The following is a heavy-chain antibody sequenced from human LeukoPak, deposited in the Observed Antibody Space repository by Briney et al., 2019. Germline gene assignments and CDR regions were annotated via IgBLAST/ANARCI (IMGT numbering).Heavy chain of an antibody. CDR1: GYSVTINYY. J-gene: IGHJ4*02. D-gene: IGHD5-24*01. CDR3: ARSEGMATITYFDY. Sequence: PSETLFLTCTVSGYSVTINYYWGWIRQPPGKGLEWIGSIYHSGTTYYNPSLKSRLALSLDTSKNQFSLKLSSVTASDTAVYYCARSEGMATITYFDYWGQGTLVTVSS. CDR2: IYHSGTT. V-gene: IGHV4-38-2*02.